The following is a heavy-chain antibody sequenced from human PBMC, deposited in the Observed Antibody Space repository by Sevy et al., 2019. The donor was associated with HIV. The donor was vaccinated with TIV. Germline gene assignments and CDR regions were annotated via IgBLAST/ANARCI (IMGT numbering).Heavy chain of an antibody. CDR1: EFRLSNYA. J-gene: IGHJ4*02. Sequence: GGSLRLSCVASEFRLSNYAMNWVRQAPGKGLEWVSGISGSGGSSYYADSVKGRFTISRDNSKNTLYLQMNSLRVEDTAVYYCARDEGGYDPLDYWGQGTLVTVSS. D-gene: IGHD3-16*01. CDR2: ISGSGGSS. V-gene: IGHV3-23*01. CDR3: ARDEGGYDPLDY.